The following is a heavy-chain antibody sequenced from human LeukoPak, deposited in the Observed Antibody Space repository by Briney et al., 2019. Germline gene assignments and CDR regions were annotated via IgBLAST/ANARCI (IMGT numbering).Heavy chain of an antibody. CDR3: AKDLWGSFCDY. CDR1: GFTFSSYA. D-gene: IGHD3-16*01. V-gene: IGHV3-23*01. J-gene: IGHJ4*02. Sequence: GGSLRLSCAASGFTFSSYAMSWVRQAPGKGLEWVSTISGSGGSTYYAGSVKGRFTISRDNSKNTLYLQMNSLRAEDTAVHYCAKDLWGSFCDYWGQGTLVTVSS. CDR2: ISGSGGST.